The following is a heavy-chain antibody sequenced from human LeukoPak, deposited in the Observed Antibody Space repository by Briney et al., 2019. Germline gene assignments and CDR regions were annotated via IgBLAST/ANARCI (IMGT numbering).Heavy chain of an antibody. CDR2: INHSGST. J-gene: IGHJ6*02. CDR1: GGSFSGYY. D-gene: IGHD4-17*01. CDR3: ASRMTTVTTDAYYYGMDV. Sequence: PSETLSLTCAVYGGSFSGYYRSWIRQPPGKGLEWIGEINHSGSTNYNPSLKSRVTISVDTSKNQFSLKLSSVTAADTAVYYCASRMTTVTTDAYYYGMDVWGQGTTVTVSS. V-gene: IGHV4-34*01.